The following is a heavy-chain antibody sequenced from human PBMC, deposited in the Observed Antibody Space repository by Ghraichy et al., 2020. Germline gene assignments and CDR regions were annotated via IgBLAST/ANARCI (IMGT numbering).Heavy chain of an antibody. CDR1: GFTFSSYS. CDR2: ITSSSRTK. J-gene: IGHJ6*02. V-gene: IGHV3-48*02. Sequence: GGSLRLSCVGSGFTFSSYSMNWVRQSPGKGLEWVSYITSSSRTKSYADSVKGRFTISRDNAQNSLYLQMNSLRDEDTAVYYCARGSTVVRFYYYDGMDVWGHGTTVTVSS. CDR3: ARGSTVVRFYYYDGMDV. D-gene: IGHD4-23*01.